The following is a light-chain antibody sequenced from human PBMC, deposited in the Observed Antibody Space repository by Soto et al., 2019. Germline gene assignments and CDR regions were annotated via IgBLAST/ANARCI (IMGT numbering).Light chain of an antibody. CDR1: ESIDSW. CDR2: KAS. CDR3: QQYNSYRA. V-gene: IGKV1-5*03. J-gene: IGKJ1*01. Sequence: DTQMTQSPSSLSASVRDRVTVGCRASESIDSWLAWHQQKPGRAPKLLISKASSLESGVPSRFSGSGFGTEFTLTISSLQPDDFATYYCQQYNSYRAFGQGTKVDIK.